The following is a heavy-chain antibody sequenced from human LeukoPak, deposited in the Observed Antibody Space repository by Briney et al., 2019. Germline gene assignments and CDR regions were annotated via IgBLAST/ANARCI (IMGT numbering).Heavy chain of an antibody. J-gene: IGHJ4*02. CDR1: GGSVNGYY. Sequence: PSETLSLTCTVSGGSVNGYYWNWIRQAPGKGLEWIGLIHYSGLTVYSPSLQSRVSMSVDTSRNQFSLDLSSVTAADTALYYCARDPPEDEWNSLDSWGQGILVTVSS. CDR3: ARDPPEDEWNSLDS. D-gene: IGHD1-7*01. CDR2: IHYSGLT. V-gene: IGHV4-59*02.